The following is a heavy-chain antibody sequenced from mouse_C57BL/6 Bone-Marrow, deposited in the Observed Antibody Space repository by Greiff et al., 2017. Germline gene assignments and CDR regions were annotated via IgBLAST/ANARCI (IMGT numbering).Heavy chain of an antibody. CDR3: ARDDGYYVPFAY. CDR1: GYTFTSYW. V-gene: IGHV1-52*01. J-gene: IGHJ3*01. Sequence: VKLQQPGAELVRPGSSVKLSCKASGYTFTSYWMHWVKQRPIQGLEWIGNIDPSDSETHYNQKFKDKATLTVDKSSSTAYMQLSSLTSEDSAVYYCARDDGYYVPFAYWGQGTLVTVSA. D-gene: IGHD2-3*01. CDR2: IDPSDSET.